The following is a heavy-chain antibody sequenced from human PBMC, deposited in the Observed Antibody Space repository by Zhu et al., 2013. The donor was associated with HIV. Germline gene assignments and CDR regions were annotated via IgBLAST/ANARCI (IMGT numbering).Heavy chain of an antibody. J-gene: IGHJ6*03. D-gene: IGHD3-9*01. CDR2: INPKNGDT. CDR3: ARDPSTRYYTDI. Sequence: QSGTDMKRPGASVKVSCKPLGYRFTAYYLHWVRQAPGKGIEWMGYINPKNGDTKLAQTFRDRISVTRDTSINTVYMELRSLTSDDTAVYYCARDPSTRYYTDIWGKGTTVIVSS. V-gene: IGHV1-2*02. CDR1: GYRFTAYY.